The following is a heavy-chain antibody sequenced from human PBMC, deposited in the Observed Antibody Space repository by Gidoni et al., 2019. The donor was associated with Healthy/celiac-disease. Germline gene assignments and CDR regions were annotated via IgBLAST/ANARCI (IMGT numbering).Heavy chain of an antibody. CDR2: ISYDGSNK. J-gene: IGHJ4*02. CDR1: GFTFSSYG. Sequence: QVQLVESGGGVVQPGRSLRLSCAASGFTFSSYGMHWVRQAPGKGLEWVAVISYDGSNKYYADSVKGRFTISRDNSKNTLYLQMNSLRAEDTAVYYCANLYSGSYAAGGGSLDYWGQGTLVTVSS. V-gene: IGHV3-30*18. CDR3: ANLYSGSYAAGGGSLDY. D-gene: IGHD3-10*02.